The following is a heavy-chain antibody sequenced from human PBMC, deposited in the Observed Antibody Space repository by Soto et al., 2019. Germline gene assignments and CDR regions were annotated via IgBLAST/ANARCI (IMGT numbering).Heavy chain of an antibody. Sequence: GGSLRLSCAASGFIFSNYAMTWVRQGPGRGLEWVSTTSFSGGRTYYADSVKGRFTISRDNSNNTLFLQMSSLRAEDTAIYYCAKDSRAFCGGDCSKDYWGQGTLVTVSS. V-gene: IGHV3-23*01. D-gene: IGHD2-21*02. CDR3: AKDSRAFCGGDCSKDY. J-gene: IGHJ4*02. CDR2: TSFSGGRT. CDR1: GFIFSNYA.